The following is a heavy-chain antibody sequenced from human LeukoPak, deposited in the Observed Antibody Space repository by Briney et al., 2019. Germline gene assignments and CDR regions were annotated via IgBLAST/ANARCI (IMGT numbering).Heavy chain of an antibody. D-gene: IGHD3-22*01. CDR3: AQSSGYYANFDY. J-gene: IGHJ4*02. CDR1: RYSFTHYW. Sequence: GESLKISCKATRYSFTHYWIGWVRQMPGKGLEWMGITYPGDADTRYSPSFEGQVTISADKSTTTAYLHWSSLKASDTAMYYCAQSSGYYANFDYWGQGTLVTVSS. V-gene: IGHV5-51*01. CDR2: TYPGDADT.